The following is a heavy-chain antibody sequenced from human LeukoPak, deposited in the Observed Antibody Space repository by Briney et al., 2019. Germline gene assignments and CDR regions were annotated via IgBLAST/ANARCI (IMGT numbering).Heavy chain of an antibody. CDR3: ARGSIAGVYWFDP. Sequence: GGSLRLSCAASGFTFSSYWMSWVRQAPGKGLEWVANIKQDGSEKYYVDSVKGRFTISRDNAKNSLYLQMNSLRAEDTAVYYCARGSIAGVYWFDPWGQGTLVTVSS. CDR1: GFTFSSYW. CDR2: IKQDGSEK. J-gene: IGHJ5*02. V-gene: IGHV3-7*01. D-gene: IGHD6-6*01.